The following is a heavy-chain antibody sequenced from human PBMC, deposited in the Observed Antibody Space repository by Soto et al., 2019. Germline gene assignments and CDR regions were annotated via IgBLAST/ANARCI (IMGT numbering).Heavy chain of an antibody. CDR2: TIPFILTP. CDR3: AGGYHSTSVGGMDV. V-gene: IGHV1-69*01. Sequence: QVQMVQSGAELKKPGSSVTVSCKTSGGSCNSYAIKWVRQAPGQGLEWLGGTIPFILTPNYAQQFQGRVPITADEPTSTCYLKLSSLRSDDTAVYYGAGGYHSTSVGGMDVWGQWTTVIVSS. CDR1: GGSCNSYA. D-gene: IGHD6-6*01. J-gene: IGHJ6*02.